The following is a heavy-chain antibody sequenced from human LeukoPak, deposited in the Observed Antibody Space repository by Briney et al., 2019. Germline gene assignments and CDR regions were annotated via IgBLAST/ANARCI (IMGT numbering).Heavy chain of an antibody. CDR2: INPNSGGT. Sequence: ASVKVSCKASGYTFTGYYMHWVRQAPGQGLEWMGWINPNSGGTNYAQKFQGRVTMTRDTSISTAYMELSRLRSDDTAVYYCARDLPTTIFGVVSNWFGPWGQGTLVTVSS. CDR3: ARDLPTTIFGVVSNWFGP. J-gene: IGHJ5*02. CDR1: GYTFTGYY. D-gene: IGHD3-3*01. V-gene: IGHV1-2*02.